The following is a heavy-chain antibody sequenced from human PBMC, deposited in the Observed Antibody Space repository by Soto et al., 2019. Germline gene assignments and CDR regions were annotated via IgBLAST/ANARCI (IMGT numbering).Heavy chain of an antibody. J-gene: IGHJ5*02. CDR1: GASISGFY. CDR3: VRDGTKTLRDWFDP. CDR2: IYATGTT. D-gene: IGHD1-1*01. V-gene: IGHV4-4*07. Sequence: SETLSLTCTVSGASISGFYGSWIRKTAGKGLEWIGRIYATGTTDYNPSLKSRVMMSVDTSKKQFSLKLRSVTAADTAVYYCVRDGTKTLRDWFDPWGQGISVTVSS.